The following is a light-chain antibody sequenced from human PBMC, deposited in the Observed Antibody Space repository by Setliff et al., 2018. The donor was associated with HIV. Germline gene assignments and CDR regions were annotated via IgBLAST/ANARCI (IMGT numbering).Light chain of an antibody. J-gene: IGLJ1*01. V-gene: IGLV2-14*03. CDR1: SSDVGGYSY. CDR3: SSYASTNTLP. Sequence: LAQPASVSGSPGQSITISCTGTSSDVGGYSYVSWYQQHPGKAPKLIIYEVRNRPSGVSNHFSGSKSGNTASLTISGLRAEDEADYYCSSYASTNTLPFGTGTKVTVL. CDR2: EVR.